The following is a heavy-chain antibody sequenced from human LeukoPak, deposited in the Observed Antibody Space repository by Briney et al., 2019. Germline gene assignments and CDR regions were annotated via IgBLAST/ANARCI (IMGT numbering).Heavy chain of an antibody. CDR1: GFGFSNYA. J-gene: IGHJ4*02. Sequence: RPGGSLRLSWAASGFGFSNYAMSWVRQAPGKGLEWVSGISGSGGSTYYADSVKGRFTISRDNSKKMMYLQMNSVRAEDTAVYYCAKDLLGGSGSCPLFYFDYWGQGTLVTVSS. CDR3: AKDLLGGSGSCPLFYFDY. CDR2: ISGSGGST. V-gene: IGHV3-23*01. D-gene: IGHD3-10*01.